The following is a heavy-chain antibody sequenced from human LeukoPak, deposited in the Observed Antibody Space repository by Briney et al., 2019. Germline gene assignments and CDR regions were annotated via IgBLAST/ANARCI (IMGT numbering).Heavy chain of an antibody. CDR2: INHSGST. D-gene: IGHD2-15*01. Sequence: SETLSLTCAVYGGSFSGYYWSWIRQPPGKGLEWIGEINHSGSTNYNPSLKNRVTISVDTSKNQFSLKLSSVTAADTAVYYCARLGAEVSVVAATGTFDYWGQGTLVTVSS. CDR1: GGSFSGYY. V-gene: IGHV4-34*01. CDR3: ARLGAEVSVVAATGTFDY. J-gene: IGHJ4*02.